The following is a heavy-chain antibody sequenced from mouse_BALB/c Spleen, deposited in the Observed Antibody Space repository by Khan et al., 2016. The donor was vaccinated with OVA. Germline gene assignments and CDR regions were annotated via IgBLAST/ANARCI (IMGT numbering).Heavy chain of an antibody. CDR3: ATALTGSFAY. V-gene: IGHV5-6*01. CDR2: ISSDGDYT. D-gene: IGHD4-1*01. Sequence: EVQGVESGGDLVKSGGSLKLSCAASGFTFSPYSMSWVRQTPDKRLEWVATISSDGDYTYYPDSVKGRFNISRDNAKNTLYLQMSTLKSDDTAMYYCATALTGSFAYWGQGTLVTVSA. CDR1: GFTFSPYS. J-gene: IGHJ3*01.